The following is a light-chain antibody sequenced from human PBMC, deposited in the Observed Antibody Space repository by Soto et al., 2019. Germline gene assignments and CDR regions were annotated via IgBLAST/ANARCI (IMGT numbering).Light chain of an antibody. Sequence: QSALTQPASVSVSLGQSITISCTGTSSDVGSYNLVSWYQQHPGKAPKLMIYEVTKRPSGVSNRFSGSESGNTASLTISGLQAEDEADYYCCSYAGSNVVFGGGTKLTVL. CDR3: CSYAGSNVV. CDR1: SSDVGSYNL. V-gene: IGLV2-23*02. CDR2: EVT. J-gene: IGLJ2*01.